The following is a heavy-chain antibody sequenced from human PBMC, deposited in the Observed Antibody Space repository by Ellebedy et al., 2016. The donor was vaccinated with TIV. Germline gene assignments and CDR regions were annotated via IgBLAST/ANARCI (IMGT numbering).Heavy chain of an antibody. CDR2: IYYSGST. J-gene: IGHJ4*02. CDR3: AGGYSSGWTDY. V-gene: IGHV4-59*01. D-gene: IGHD6-19*01. Sequence: MPSETLSLTCTVSGGSISSYYWRWIRQPPGKGLEWIGYIYYSGSTNYNPSLKSRVTISVDTSKNQFSLKLSSVTAADTAVYYCAGGYSSGWTDYWGQGTLVTVSS. CDR1: GGSISSYY.